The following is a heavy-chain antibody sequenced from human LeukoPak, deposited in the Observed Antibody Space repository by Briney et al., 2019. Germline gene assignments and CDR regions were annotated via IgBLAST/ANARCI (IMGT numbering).Heavy chain of an antibody. Sequence: PGRSLRLSCAASGFTFSSYGMHWVRQAPGKGLEWVAVICYDGSNKYYADSVKGRFTISRDNSKNTLYLQMNSLRAEDTAVYYCARVGLAYCGGDCYSLDYWGQGTLVTVSS. CDR1: GFTFSSYG. CDR2: ICYDGSNK. J-gene: IGHJ4*02. CDR3: ARVGLAYCGGDCYSLDY. V-gene: IGHV3-33*01. D-gene: IGHD2-21*01.